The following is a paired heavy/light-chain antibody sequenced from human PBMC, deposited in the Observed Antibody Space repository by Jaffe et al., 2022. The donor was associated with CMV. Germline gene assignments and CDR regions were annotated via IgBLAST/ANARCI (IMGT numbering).Light chain of an antibody. CDR3: YTDIDYKGV. CDR1: ALPKKY. CDR2: EDA. V-gene: IGLV3-10*01. J-gene: IGLJ2*01. Sequence: SYELTQPPSVSVSPGQTARITCSGDALPKKYVYWYQQRSGQAPALVIYEDAKRPSGIPERFSGSSSGTMATLTVSGAQVEDEGDYYCYTDIDYKGVFGGGTKLTVL.
Heavy chain of an antibody. V-gene: IGHV3-30*18. D-gene: IGHD2-15*01. CDR1: GFKFSHYA. Sequence: QVQLVESGGGVVQPGKSLRLSCAASGFKFSHYAMHWVRQAPGKGLEWVATISFDGNIKEYADSAKGRFTISRDNSNNTLYLRMNSLRAEDTAVFYCANVINCGGGICVDYWGRGTLVTVSS. CDR2: ISFDGNIK. J-gene: IGHJ4*02. CDR3: ANVINCGGGICVDY.